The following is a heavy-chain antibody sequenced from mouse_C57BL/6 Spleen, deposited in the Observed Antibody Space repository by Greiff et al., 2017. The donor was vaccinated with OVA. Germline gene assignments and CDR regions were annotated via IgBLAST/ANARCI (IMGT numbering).Heavy chain of an antibody. CDR1: GYTFTSYW. J-gene: IGHJ2*01. CDR2: IHPNSGST. CDR3: ARVDFYGSIYFDY. V-gene: IGHV1-64*01. D-gene: IGHD1-1*01. Sequence: QVQLQQPGAELVKPGASVKLSCKASGYTFTSYWMHWVKQRPGQGLEWIGMIHPNSGSTNYNEKFKSKATLTVDKSSSTAYMQLSSLTSEDSAVYYCARVDFYGSIYFDYWGQGTTLTVSS.